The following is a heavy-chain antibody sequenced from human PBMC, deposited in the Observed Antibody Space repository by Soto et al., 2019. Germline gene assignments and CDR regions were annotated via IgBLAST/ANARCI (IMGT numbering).Heavy chain of an antibody. V-gene: IGHV4-59*01. Sequence: PSETLSLTWTVAGGSISGDYWSWIRQPPEKGLERIGYIYYSGTTSYNPSLNSRVTMSVDTSKNQFSLKVNSVTAADTAVYYCARESYYGSGATVVAYWGQGTQVTVSS. D-gene: IGHD3-10*01. CDR2: IYYSGTT. CDR3: ARESYYGSGATVVAY. CDR1: GGSISGDY. J-gene: IGHJ4*02.